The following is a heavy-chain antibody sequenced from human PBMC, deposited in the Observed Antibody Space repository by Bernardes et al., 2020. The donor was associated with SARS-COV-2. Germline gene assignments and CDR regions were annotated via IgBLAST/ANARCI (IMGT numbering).Heavy chain of an antibody. CDR2: ISGTGGDT. J-gene: IGHJ6*02. CDR3: SRYISGYYDFWSGYWGV. CDR1: GFTFSSYA. D-gene: IGHD3-3*01. Sequence: GGSLRLSCAASGFTFSSYAMSWVRQAPGKGLEWVSGISGTGGDTYYADSVKGRFTISRDNSKNTLFLQMNRLRAEDTAIYYCSRYISGYYDFWSGYWGVWGQATTVTGSS. V-gene: IGHV3-23*01.